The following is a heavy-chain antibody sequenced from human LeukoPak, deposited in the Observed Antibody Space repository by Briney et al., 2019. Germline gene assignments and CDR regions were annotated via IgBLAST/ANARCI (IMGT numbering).Heavy chain of an antibody. V-gene: IGHV3-7*01. CDR2: IKPDGSEK. D-gene: IGHD6-19*01. CDR3: SRNRGWFNFDY. CDR1: GFTFSGYW. J-gene: IGHJ4*02. Sequence: GGSLRLSCAASGFTFSGYWMSWVRQAPGKGLEWVANIKPDGSEKDYVDSVKGRFTISRDNAKSSLSLQMNSLRAEDTALYYCSRNRGWFNFDYWGQGTLVTVSS.